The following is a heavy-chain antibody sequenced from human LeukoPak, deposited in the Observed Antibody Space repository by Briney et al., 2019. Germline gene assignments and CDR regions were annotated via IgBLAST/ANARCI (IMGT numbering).Heavy chain of an antibody. V-gene: IGHV4-34*01. D-gene: IGHD6-6*01. CDR2: INHSGGT. CDR3: ASLARGGNWFDP. Sequence: SETLSLTCAVYGGSFIGYDWTWIRQPPGKGLEWIGEINHSGGTNYNPSLKSRVTISVDTSKNQFSLKLSSVTAADTAVYYCASLARGGNWFDPWGQGALGTVSS. CDR1: GGSFIGYD. J-gene: IGHJ5*02.